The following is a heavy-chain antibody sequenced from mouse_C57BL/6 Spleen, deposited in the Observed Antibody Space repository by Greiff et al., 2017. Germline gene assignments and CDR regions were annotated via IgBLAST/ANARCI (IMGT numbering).Heavy chain of an antibody. CDR3: ARVWNGAMDY. CDR1: GYSFTGYY. J-gene: IGHJ4*01. Sequence: DVQLVESGPELVKPGASVKISCKASGYSFTGYYMNWVKQSPEKSLEWIGEINPSTGGTTYNQKFKAKATLTVDKSSSTAYMQLKSLTSEDSAVYYCARVWNGAMDYWGQGTSVTVSS. V-gene: IGHV1-42*01. CDR2: INPSTGGT.